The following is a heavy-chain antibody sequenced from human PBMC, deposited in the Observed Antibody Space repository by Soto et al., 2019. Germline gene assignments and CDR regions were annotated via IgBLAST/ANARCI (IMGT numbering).Heavy chain of an antibody. Sequence: PGGSLRLSCAAAGFTFTTSTMTWVRQAPGKGLEWVSSISAGGRFTYYADSVRGRFTISRDDSTKMLFLQMNSLRAEDTAVYYCAKSGPTNYFDYWGQGSLVTVS. D-gene: IGHD1-26*01. CDR2: ISAGGRFT. J-gene: IGHJ4*02. CDR3: AKSGPTNYFDY. V-gene: IGHV3-23*01. CDR1: GFTFTTST.